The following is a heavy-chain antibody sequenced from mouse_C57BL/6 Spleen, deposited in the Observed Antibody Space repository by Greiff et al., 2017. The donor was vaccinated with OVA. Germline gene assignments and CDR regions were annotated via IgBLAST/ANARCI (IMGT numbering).Heavy chain of an antibody. Sequence: EVQLQQSGPGLVKPGASVKISCKASGYTFTDYYMNWVKQSPGKSLEWIGDINPNNGGTSYNEKFKGKATFTVDKSSITAYMELRRLTSEDSADYYCAKGELRTPLDYWGQGTTLTVSS. CDR3: AKGELRTPLDY. D-gene: IGHD5-5*01. CDR1: GYTFTDYY. CDR2: INPNNGGT. J-gene: IGHJ2*01. V-gene: IGHV1-26*01.